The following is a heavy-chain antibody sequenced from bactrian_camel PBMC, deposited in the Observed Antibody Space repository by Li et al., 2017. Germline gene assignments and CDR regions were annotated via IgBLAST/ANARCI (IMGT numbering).Heavy chain of an antibody. Sequence: HVQLVESGGGLVQPGGSLRVSCAASGFTFSSHWMYWVRQAPGKELEWVPLYNGPAGTTYYADSVQGRFTISRDDAKNTLYLQLNSLETEDTAMYYCAGTGLYSWAYWGQGTQVTVS. J-gene: IGHJ4*01. CDR1: GFTFSSHW. CDR2: YNGPAGTT. D-gene: IGHD6*01. V-gene: IGHV3S1*01. CDR3: AGTGLYSWAY.